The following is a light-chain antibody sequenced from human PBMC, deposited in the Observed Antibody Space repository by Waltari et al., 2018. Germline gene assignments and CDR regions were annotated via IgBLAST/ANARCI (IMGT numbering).Light chain of an antibody. V-gene: IGKV1-5*01. CDR2: DVS. Sequence: IQMTQSPSALSASVGDRVTITCRASQRINTWMAWYQQRPGKAPKVLIYDVSTLESGVPSRFSGSGSGTDFTLTISSLQPDDFATYYCQQYNSYSLYTFGQGTKLEI. CDR1: QRINTW. CDR3: QQYNSYSLYT. J-gene: IGKJ2*01.